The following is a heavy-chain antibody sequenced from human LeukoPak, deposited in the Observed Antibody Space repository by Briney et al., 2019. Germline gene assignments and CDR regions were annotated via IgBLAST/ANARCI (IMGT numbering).Heavy chain of an antibody. J-gene: IGHJ3*02. V-gene: IGHV3-21*01. CDR2: ISSSSSYI. Sequence: PGGSLRLSCAASGFTFSSYSMNWVRQAPGKGLEWVSSISSSSSYIYYADSVKGRFTISRDNAKNSLYLQMNSLRAEDMAVYYCARLYSYGLYAFDIWGQGTMVTVSS. CDR1: GFTFSSYS. D-gene: IGHD5-18*01. CDR3: ARLYSYGLYAFDI.